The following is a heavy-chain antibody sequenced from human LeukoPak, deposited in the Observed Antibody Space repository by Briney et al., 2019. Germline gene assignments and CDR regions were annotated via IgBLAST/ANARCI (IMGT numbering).Heavy chain of an antibody. Sequence: AASVKVSCKASGGTFSSYAISWVRQAPGQGLEWMGGIIPIFGTANYTQKFQGRVTITADESTSTAYMELSSLRSEDTAVYYCARRGLSTVTTGYGMDVWGQGTTVTVSS. CDR3: ARRGLSTVTTGYGMDV. CDR2: IIPIFGTA. D-gene: IGHD4-17*01. J-gene: IGHJ6*02. CDR1: GGTFSSYA. V-gene: IGHV1-69*13.